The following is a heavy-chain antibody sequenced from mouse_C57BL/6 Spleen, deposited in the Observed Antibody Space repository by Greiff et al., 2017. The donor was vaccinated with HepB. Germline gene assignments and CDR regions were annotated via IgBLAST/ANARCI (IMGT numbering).Heavy chain of an antibody. D-gene: IGHD2-4*01. CDR1: GYTFTDYY. CDR2: INPNNGGT. V-gene: IGHV1-26*01. CDR3: VIYYDYAWFAY. Sequence: EVKLQQSGPELVKPGASVKISCKASGYTFTDYYMNWVKQSHGKSLEWIGDINPNNGGTSYNQKFKGKATLTVDKSSSTAYMELRSLTSEDSAVYYCVIYYDYAWFAYWGQGTLVTVSA. J-gene: IGHJ3*01.